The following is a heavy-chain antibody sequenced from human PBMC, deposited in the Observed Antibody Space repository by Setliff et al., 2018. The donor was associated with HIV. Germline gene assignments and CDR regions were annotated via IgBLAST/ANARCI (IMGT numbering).Heavy chain of an antibody. CDR1: GGSMTGHY. CDR2: IYFSGST. CDR3: ARDIATVATPDRAD. Sequence: ETLSLTCTVSGGSMTGHYWSWIRQSPGKGLEWIGSIYFSGSTNYNPSVKSRVTISIDTSKKQFALRLTSVTAADTALYFCARDIATVATPDRADWGQGTLVTVSS. V-gene: IGHV4-59*11. D-gene: IGHD4-17*01. J-gene: IGHJ4*02.